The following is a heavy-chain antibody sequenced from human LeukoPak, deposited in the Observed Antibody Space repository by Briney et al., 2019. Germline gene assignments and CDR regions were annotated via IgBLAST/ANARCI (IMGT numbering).Heavy chain of an antibody. CDR1: GFTFNDYS. CDR3: ATTCGYRSGWYYFAH. J-gene: IGHJ4*02. Sequence: GGSLTLSCAASGFTFNDYSMNWVRQVPGKGLEWVSYITSRGSTIYYADSVKGRFTISRDNATNSLYLQMNSLRAEDTAVYSCATTCGYRSGWYYFAHWGQGTLVTVSS. V-gene: IGHV3-48*04. D-gene: IGHD6-19*01. CDR2: ITSRGSTI.